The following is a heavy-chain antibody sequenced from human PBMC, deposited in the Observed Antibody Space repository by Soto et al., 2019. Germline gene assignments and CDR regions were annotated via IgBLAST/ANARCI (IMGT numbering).Heavy chain of an antibody. Sequence: GESLKISCKGSGNSFTTYWIAWVRQMPGKGLEWMGIIHPGDSETRYSPSFQGQVTSSDDKSNSTAYLQWSSLKASDTAIYYCATGALYDSSRYLYGGQGTQITVTS. CDR2: IHPGDSET. J-gene: IGHJ4*02. V-gene: IGHV5-51*01. CDR3: ATGALYDSSRYLY. CDR1: GNSFTTYW. D-gene: IGHD3-22*01.